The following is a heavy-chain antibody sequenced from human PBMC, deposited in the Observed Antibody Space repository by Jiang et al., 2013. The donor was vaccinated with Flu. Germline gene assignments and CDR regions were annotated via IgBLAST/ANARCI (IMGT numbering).Heavy chain of an antibody. CDR2: IYYSGST. CDR1: GGSISSYY. D-gene: IGHD1-26*01. Sequence: GSGLVKPSETLSLTCTVSGGSISSYYWSWIRQPPGKGLEWIGYIYYSGSTNYNPSLKSRVTISVDTSKNQFSLKLSSVTAADTAVYYCARDRGWELLPWGQGTLVTVSS. CDR3: ARDRGWELLP. V-gene: IGHV4-59*01. J-gene: IGHJ5*02.